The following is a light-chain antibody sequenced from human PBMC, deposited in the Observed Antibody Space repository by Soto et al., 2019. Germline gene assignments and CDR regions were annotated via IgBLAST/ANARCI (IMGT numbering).Light chain of an antibody. V-gene: IGLV1-40*01. CDR2: GNF. CDR3: QSYDTSLSASV. J-gene: IGLJ3*02. Sequence: QSALTQPPSVSGAPGQRVTISCTGSSSNIRAGYDVHWYQQLPGSAPKLLIYGNFNRPSGVPDRFSGSRSGTSASLAITGLQADDESDYYCQSYDTSLSASVFGGGTKLTVL. CDR1: SSNIRAGYD.